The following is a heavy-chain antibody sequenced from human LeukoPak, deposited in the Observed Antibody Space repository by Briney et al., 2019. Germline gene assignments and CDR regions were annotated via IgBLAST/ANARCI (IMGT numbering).Heavy chain of an antibody. D-gene: IGHD4-17*01. V-gene: IGHV3-74*01. J-gene: IGHJ4*02. CDR1: GFTFSNYW. Sequence: PGGSLRLSCAASGFTFSNYWMHWVRQAPGKGLVWVSRINSDGSSTGYADSVKGRFTISRGNAKNTLYLQMNSLRAEDTAVYYCARGDLRWLRAFTDYWGQGTLVTVSS. CDR2: INSDGSST. CDR3: ARGDLRWLRAFTDY.